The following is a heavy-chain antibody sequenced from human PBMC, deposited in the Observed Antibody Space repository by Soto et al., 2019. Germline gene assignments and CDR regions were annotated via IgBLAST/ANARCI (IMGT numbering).Heavy chain of an antibody. CDR1: GFTFDDYA. CDR2: ISWNSGSI. D-gene: IGHD6-19*01. CDR3: AKGRSSGWYRADFDY. V-gene: IGHV3-9*01. Sequence: EVRLVESGGGLVQPGRSLRLSCAASGFTFDDYAMHWVRQAPGKGLEWVSGISWNSGSIGYADSVKGRFTISRDNAKNSLYLQMNSLRAEDTALYYCAKGRSSGWYRADFDYWGQGTLVTVSS. J-gene: IGHJ4*02.